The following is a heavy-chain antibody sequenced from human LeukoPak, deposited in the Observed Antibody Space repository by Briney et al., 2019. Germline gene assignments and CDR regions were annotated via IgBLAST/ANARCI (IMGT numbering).Heavy chain of an antibody. CDR1: GGSFSGHY. D-gene: IGHD5-18*01. Sequence: SETLSLTCAVYGGSFSGHYWSWIRQPPGKGLEWIGEINHSGSTNYNPSLKSRVTISVDTSKNQFSLKLSSVTAADTAVYYCARRPSKRGYSYGYPRWFDPWGQGTLVTVSS. J-gene: IGHJ5*02. V-gene: IGHV4-34*01. CDR2: INHSGST. CDR3: ARRPSKRGYSYGYPRWFDP.